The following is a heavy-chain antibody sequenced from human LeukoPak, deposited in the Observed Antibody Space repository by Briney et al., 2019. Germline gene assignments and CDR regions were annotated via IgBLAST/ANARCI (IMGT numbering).Heavy chain of an antibody. Sequence: GGSLRLSCAASGFTFSSYAMSWVRQAPGKGLEWVSAISGSGGSTYYADPVKGRFTISRDNSKNTLYLQMNSLRAEDTAVYYCAKDRGHYDFWSGYITWGQGTLVTVSS. J-gene: IGHJ5*02. CDR2: ISGSGGST. V-gene: IGHV3-23*01. CDR1: GFTFSSYA. D-gene: IGHD3-3*01. CDR3: AKDRGHYDFWSGYIT.